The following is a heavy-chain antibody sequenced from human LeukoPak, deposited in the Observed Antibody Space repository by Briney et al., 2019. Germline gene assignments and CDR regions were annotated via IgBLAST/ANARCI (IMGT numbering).Heavy chain of an antibody. J-gene: IGHJ4*02. CDR2: ISSSSSYI. CDR1: GFTFSSYS. CDR3: ARDLRGRWELLPESDY. D-gene: IGHD1-26*01. V-gene: IGHV3-21*01. Sequence: GGSLRLSCAASGFTFSSYSMNWVRQAPGKGLEWVSSISSSSSYIYYADSVKGRFTISRDNAKNSLYLQMNSLRAEDTAVYYCARDLRGRWELLPESDYWGQGTLVTVSS.